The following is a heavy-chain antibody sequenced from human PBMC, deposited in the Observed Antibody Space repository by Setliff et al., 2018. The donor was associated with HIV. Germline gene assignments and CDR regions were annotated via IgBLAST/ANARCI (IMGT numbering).Heavy chain of an antibody. CDR1: GYIFTDYY. V-gene: IGHV1-18*04. D-gene: IGHD3-22*01. CDR2: ISAYNGNT. Sequence: ASVKVSCKASGYIFTDYYIHWVRQAPGQGLEWMGWISAYNGNTNYAQKFQGRVTITTDESTSTVYMELSSLRSEDTAVYYCARAAYGYDSSGYFFDYWGQGTLVTVSS. J-gene: IGHJ4*02. CDR3: ARAAYGYDSSGYFFDY.